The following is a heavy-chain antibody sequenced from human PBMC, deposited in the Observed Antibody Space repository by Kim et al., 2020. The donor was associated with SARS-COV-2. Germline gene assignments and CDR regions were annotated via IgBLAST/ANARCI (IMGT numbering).Heavy chain of an antibody. J-gene: IGHJ5*02. D-gene: IGHD6-19*01. CDR1: GFTFSSYS. V-gene: IGHV3-21*01. CDR3: ARGLSYSSGWYRTPFDP. Sequence: GGSLRLSCAASGFTFSSYSMNWVRQAPGKGLEWVSSISSSSSYIYYADSVKGRFTISRDNAKNSLYLQMNSLRAEDTAVYYCARGLSYSSGWYRTPFDPWGQEPWSPSPQ. CDR2: ISSSSSYI.